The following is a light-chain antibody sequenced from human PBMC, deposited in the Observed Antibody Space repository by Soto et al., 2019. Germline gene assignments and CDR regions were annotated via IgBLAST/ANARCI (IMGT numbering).Light chain of an antibody. CDR2: EVD. CDR1: RYDVGGYNY. V-gene: IGLV2-8*01. CDR3: CAYTGGDKVI. Sequence: QSALTQPPSVSGSPGQSVTMSCTGTRYDVGGYNYVSWYQQHPGKAPKVIIYEVDKRPSGVSDRFSGSKSGYTASLTVSGLLPEDEADYFCCAYTGGDKVIFGGGTKVTVL. J-gene: IGLJ2*01.